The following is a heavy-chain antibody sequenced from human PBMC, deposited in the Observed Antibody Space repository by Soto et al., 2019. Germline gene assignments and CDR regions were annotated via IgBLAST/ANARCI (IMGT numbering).Heavy chain of an antibody. CDR2: ISYDGSNK. Sequence: GGSLRLSCAASGFTFSSYGMHGVRQAPGKGLEWVAVISYDGSNKYYADSVKGRFTISRDNSKNTLYLQMNSLRAEDRAVYYCAKDRRGMDVWGQGTTVTVSS. CDR1: GFTFSSYG. V-gene: IGHV3-30*18. CDR3: AKDRRGMDV. J-gene: IGHJ6*02.